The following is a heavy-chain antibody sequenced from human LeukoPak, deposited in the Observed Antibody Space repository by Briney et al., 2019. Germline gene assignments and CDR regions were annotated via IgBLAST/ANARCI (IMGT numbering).Heavy chain of an antibody. Sequence: GGSLRLSCAASGFIFSSYAMRWVRQAPGKGLEWVSAISGSGGSTYYADSVKGRFTISRDNSKNTLYLQMNSLRAENTAVYYCAKGETYFDYWGQGTLVTVSS. V-gene: IGHV3-23*01. CDR2: ISGSGGST. CDR1: GFIFSSYA. J-gene: IGHJ4*02. CDR3: AKGETYFDY. D-gene: IGHD1-26*01.